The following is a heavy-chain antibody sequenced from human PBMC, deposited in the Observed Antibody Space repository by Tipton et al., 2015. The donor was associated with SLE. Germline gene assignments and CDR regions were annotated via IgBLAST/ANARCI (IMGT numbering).Heavy chain of an antibody. CDR2: ISAYNGNT. D-gene: IGHD2-15*01. Sequence: QLVQSGAEVKKPGASVKVSCKASGYTFTSYGISWVRQAPGQGLEWMGWISAYNGNTNYAQKIQGRVTMTTDTSTSTAYMELRSLRSDDTAVYCCAIDDSLVVVAATYAFDIWGEGTIVAVSS. CDR3: AIDDSLVVVAATYAFDI. J-gene: IGHJ3*02. V-gene: IGHV1-18*01. CDR1: GYTFTSYG.